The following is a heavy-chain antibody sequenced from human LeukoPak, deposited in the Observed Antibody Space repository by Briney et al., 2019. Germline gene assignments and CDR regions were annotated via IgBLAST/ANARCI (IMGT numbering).Heavy chain of an antibody. CDR2: ITSKTDGGTT. J-gene: IGHJ4*02. CDR3: TTVVDYDYVWGSYRLRGSFDY. V-gene: IGHV3-15*07. Sequence: GGSLRLSCAASGFTFINAWMNWVRQAPGKGLEWVGRITSKTDGGTTDYAAPVKGRFTISRDDSKNTLYLQMNSLKTEDTAVYYCTTVVDYDYVWGSYRLRGSFDYWGQGTLVTVSS. CDR1: GFTFINAW. D-gene: IGHD3-16*02.